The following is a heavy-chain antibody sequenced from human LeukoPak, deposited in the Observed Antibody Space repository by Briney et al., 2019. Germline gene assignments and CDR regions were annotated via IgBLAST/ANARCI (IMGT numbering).Heavy chain of an antibody. J-gene: IGHJ6*02. CDR3: ARDHGAGGSYLVYYGMDV. Sequence: ASVKVSCKASGYTFTSYYMHWVRQAPGQGLEWMGIINPSGGSTSYAQKFQGRVTMTRDTSTGTVYMELSSLRSEDTAVYYCARDHGAGGSYLVYYGMDVWGQGTTVTVSS. V-gene: IGHV1-46*01. CDR1: GYTFTSYY. D-gene: IGHD1-26*01. CDR2: INPSGGST.